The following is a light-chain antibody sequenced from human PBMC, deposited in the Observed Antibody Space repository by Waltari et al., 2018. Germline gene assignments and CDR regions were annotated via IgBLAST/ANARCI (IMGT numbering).Light chain of an antibody. V-gene: IGLV2-14*03. CDR1: INDIGYYNF. CDR2: DVT. Sequence: QSPLTQPASFSGSPGQSITISCTGTINDIGYYNFVSWYQQHPGKAPRRIIFDVTRLPSGVSHRFSGSKSGSAASLTISGLQAEDEADYYCASYTNTSTIIFGEGTKVAVL. CDR3: ASYTNTSTII. J-gene: IGLJ2*01.